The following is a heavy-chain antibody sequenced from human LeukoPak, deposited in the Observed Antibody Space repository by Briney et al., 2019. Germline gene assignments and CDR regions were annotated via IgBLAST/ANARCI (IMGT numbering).Heavy chain of an antibody. J-gene: IGHJ4*02. CDR1: GYTFTSYG. V-gene: IGHV1-18*01. CDR2: ISAYNGNT. D-gene: IGHD2-8*01. CDR3: ARVHPSNGPQNDY. Sequence: ASVKVSCKASGYTFTSYGISWVRQAPGQGLEWMGWISAYNGNTNYAQKFQGRVTMTRNTSISTAYMELSSLRSEDTAVYYCARVHPSNGPQNDYWGQGTLVTVSS.